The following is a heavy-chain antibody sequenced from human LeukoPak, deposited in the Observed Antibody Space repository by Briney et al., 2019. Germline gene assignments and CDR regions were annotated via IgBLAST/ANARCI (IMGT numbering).Heavy chain of an antibody. Sequence: ASVKVSCKVSGYTLTELSMHWVRQAPGKGLEWMGGFDPEDGETIYAQKFQGRVTMTEDTSTGTAYIELSSLRSEDTAVYYCATGAVAGLYYYYGMGVWGQGTTVTVSS. CDR3: ATGAVAGLYYYYGMGV. CDR1: GYTLTELS. J-gene: IGHJ6*02. CDR2: FDPEDGET. D-gene: IGHD6-19*01. V-gene: IGHV1-24*01.